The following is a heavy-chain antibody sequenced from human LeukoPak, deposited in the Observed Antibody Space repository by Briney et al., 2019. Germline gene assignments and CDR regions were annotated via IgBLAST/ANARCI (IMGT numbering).Heavy chain of an antibody. CDR2: ISYDGSNK. CDR1: GFTFSSYG. V-gene: IGHV3-30*18. J-gene: IGHJ4*02. Sequence: GGSLRLSCAASGFTFSSYGMHWVRQAPGKGLEWVAVISYDGSNKYYADSVKGRFTISRDNSKNTLYLQMNSLRAEDTAVYYCAKVGVYDSSGYSNFDYWGQGTLVIVSS. D-gene: IGHD3-22*01. CDR3: AKVGVYDSSGYSNFDY.